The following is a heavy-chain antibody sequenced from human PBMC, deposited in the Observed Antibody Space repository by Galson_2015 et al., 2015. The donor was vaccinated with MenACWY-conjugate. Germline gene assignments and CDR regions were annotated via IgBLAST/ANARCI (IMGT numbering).Heavy chain of an antibody. J-gene: IGHJ6*02. Sequence: SLRLSCAASGFTFSNYAMSWVRQAPGKGLEWVSVISGGDTGTYYADSVKGRFTISRDNSKKTLYLQMNSLRAEDTALYFRAKDSEGTSHYYGMDVWGQGTTVTVSS. CDR2: ISGGDTGT. CDR1: GFTFSNYA. V-gene: IGHV3-23*01. CDR3: AKDSEGTSHYYGMDV.